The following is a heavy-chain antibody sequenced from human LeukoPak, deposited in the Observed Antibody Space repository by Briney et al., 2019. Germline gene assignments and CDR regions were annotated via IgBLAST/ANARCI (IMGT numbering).Heavy chain of an antibody. D-gene: IGHD3-3*01. CDR2: INAYHGNT. J-gene: IGHJ6*02. V-gene: IGHV1-18*01. Sequence: ASVKVSCKASGYTFTSYGISWVRQAPGQGLEWMGWINAYHGNTNYAQKLQGRVTMTTDTSTSTAYMELRSLRSDDTAVYYCARIPTGGFLEWSYYYYYGMDVWGQGTPVTVSS. CDR3: ARIPTGGFLEWSYYYYYGMDV. CDR1: GYTFTSYG.